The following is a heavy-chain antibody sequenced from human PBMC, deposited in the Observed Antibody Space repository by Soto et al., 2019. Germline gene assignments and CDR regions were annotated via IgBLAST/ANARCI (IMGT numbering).Heavy chain of an antibody. V-gene: IGHV1-46*01. J-gene: IGHJ4*02. D-gene: IGHD3-22*01. Sequence: ASVQVSWKASGYTFTSYYMHWVRQAPRQGLEWMGIINPSGGSTSYAQKFQGRVTMTRDTSTSTVYMELSSLRSEDTAVYYCARDPHTLTYYYDSSGSPLFDYWGQGTLVTVSS. CDR2: INPSGGST. CDR3: ARDPHTLTYYYDSSGSPLFDY. CDR1: GYTFTSYY.